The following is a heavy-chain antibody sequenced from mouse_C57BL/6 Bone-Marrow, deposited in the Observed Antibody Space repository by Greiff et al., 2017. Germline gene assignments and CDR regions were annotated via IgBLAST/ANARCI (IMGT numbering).Heavy chain of an antibody. CDR2: SRNKANDYTT. CDR1: GFTFSDFY. Sequence: EVQRVESGGGLVQSGRSLRLSCATSGFTFSDFYMEWVRQAPGKGLEWIAASRNKANDYTTEYSASVKGRFIVSRDTSQSILYLQMNALRAEDTAIYYCARDAGYYGSSGYFDVWGTGTTVTVSS. D-gene: IGHD1-1*01. CDR3: ARDAGYYGSSGYFDV. V-gene: IGHV7-1*01. J-gene: IGHJ1*03.